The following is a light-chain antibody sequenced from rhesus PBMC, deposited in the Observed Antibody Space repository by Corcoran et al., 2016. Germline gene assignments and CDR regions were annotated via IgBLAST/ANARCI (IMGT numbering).Light chain of an antibody. J-gene: IGLJ1*01. CDR3: GSYMSGSTFVYI. CDR1: SSDIGGYNG. Sequence: QSALTQPPSVSQSLGQSVTISCTVTSSDIGGYNGVSWYQQHPGTAPRLLSYEVSKRPSGVSDRFSGSKSGNTASLPTAGLQAEDVADYHCGSYMSGSTFVYIFGAGTRVTVL. CDR2: EVS. V-gene: IGLV2-38*01.